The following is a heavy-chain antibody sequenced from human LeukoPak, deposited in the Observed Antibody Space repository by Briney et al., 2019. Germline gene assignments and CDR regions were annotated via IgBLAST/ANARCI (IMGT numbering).Heavy chain of an antibody. CDR2: ISGSGDNT. CDR1: EFTFSNFA. J-gene: IGHJ3*02. CDR3: AKDLLQTFFFDSSGYYSDAFGM. V-gene: IGHV3-23*01. D-gene: IGHD3-22*01. Sequence: GGSLRLSCAASEFTFSNFAMSWVRQAPGKGLEWVATISGSGDNTYYADSVKGRFTISRDNSKNTLSLHMNTLRAEDTAVYYCAKDLLQTFFFDSSGYYSDAFGMWGQGTMVTVSP.